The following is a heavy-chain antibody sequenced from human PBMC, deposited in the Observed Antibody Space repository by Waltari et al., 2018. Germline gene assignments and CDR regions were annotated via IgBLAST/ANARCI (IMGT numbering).Heavy chain of an antibody. V-gene: IGHV4-38-2*01. CDR3: ARVLPQSSGFDY. CDR1: GYSISSGYF. Sequence: QVQLQESGPGLVKPSETLSLTCEVSGYSISSGYFWGWIRQTPGKGMEWIGTIYHGGTSYYNPSLKSRVTVSVDTSKNQFSLRLSSVTAADTAVYYCARVLPQSSGFDYWGQGTLVTVSS. J-gene: IGHJ4*02. CDR2: IYHGGTS. D-gene: IGHD6-19*01.